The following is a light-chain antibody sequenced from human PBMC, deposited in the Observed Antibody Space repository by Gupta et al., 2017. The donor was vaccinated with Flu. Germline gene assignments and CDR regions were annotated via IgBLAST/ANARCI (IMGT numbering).Light chain of an antibody. CDR2: DDV. Sequence: SSLLTQPPPASGAPGKTATITCGGNNIGGKSVNWYLQRPGQAPVLLIYDDVERPSGIPERFSGSNSGNTATLTIAXVXDAEEAXYFCQVWHTSGYTREVFGGGTELTVL. CDR1: NIGGKS. V-gene: IGLV3-21*01. J-gene: IGLJ2*01. CDR3: QVWHTSGYTREV.